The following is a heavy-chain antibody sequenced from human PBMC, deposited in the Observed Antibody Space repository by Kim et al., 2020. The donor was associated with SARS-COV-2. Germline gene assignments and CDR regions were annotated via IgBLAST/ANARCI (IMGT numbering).Heavy chain of an antibody. Sequence: GGSLRLSCAASGFTFSSYAMSWVRQAPGKGLEWVSAISGSGGSTYYADSVKGRFTISRDNSKNTLYLQMNSLRAGDTAVYYCAKGGPLEVTIFGVVIIEDCDYWGQGTLVTVSS. CDR3: AKGGPLEVTIFGVVIIEDCDY. J-gene: IGHJ4*02. CDR1: GFTFSSYA. D-gene: IGHD3-3*01. V-gene: IGHV3-23*01. CDR2: ISGSGGST.